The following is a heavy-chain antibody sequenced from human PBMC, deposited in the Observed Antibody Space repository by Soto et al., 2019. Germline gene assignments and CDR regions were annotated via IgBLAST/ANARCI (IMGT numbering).Heavy chain of an antibody. CDR2: IYYSGST. J-gene: IGHJ4*02. D-gene: IGHD3-10*01. CDR1: GGSISSSSYY. Sequence: SETLSLTCTVSGGSISSSSYYWGWIRQPPGKGLEWIGSIYYSGSTYYNPSLKSRVTISVDTSKNQFSLKLSSVTAADTAVYYCARQGAFSVYYYYGSGSSLYYLDYWGQGTLVTVSS. CDR3: ARQGAFSVYYYYGSGSSLYYLDY. V-gene: IGHV4-39*01.